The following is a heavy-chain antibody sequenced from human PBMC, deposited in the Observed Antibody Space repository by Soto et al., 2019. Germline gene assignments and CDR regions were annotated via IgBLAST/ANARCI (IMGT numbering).Heavy chain of an antibody. J-gene: IGHJ6*02. CDR1: GFTFSNAW. V-gene: IGHV3-15*07. CDR2: IKSKTDGGTT. D-gene: IGHD3-16*01. CDR3: TTYLSRMDV. Sequence: GGSLRLSCAASGFTFSNAWMNWVRQAPGKGLEWVGHIKSKTDGGTTDYAAPVKGRFTISRDDSKNTLYLQMNSLKTEDTAVYYCTTYLSRMDVWGQGTTVTVSS.